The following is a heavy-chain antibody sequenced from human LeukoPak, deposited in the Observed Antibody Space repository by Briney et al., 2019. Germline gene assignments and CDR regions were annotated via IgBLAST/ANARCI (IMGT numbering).Heavy chain of an antibody. CDR3: ARGGSDGYNYRAFDI. V-gene: IGHV3-30*04. CDR1: GFTFSRSP. CDR2: LSHDESNR. J-gene: IGHJ3*02. D-gene: IGHD5-24*01. Sequence: GGSLRLSCAASGFTFSRSPMHWVRQAPGEGLEWVAILSHDESNRYYADSVRGRFNISRDDSKNTLYLQINSLTAEDTAMYYCARGGSDGYNYRAFDIWGQGTMVTVSS.